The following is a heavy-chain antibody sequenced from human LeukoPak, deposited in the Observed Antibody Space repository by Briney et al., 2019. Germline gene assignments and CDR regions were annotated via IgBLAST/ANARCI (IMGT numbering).Heavy chain of an antibody. D-gene: IGHD6-19*01. CDR3: AKDRAVGKYSYIYYYYYGMDV. CDR1: GFTFSSYA. V-gene: IGHV3-23*01. J-gene: IGHJ6*02. CDR2: ISGSGGST. Sequence: GGSLRLSCAASGFTFSSYAMSWVRQAPGKGLEWVSAISGSGGSTYYADSVKGRFTISRDNSKNTLYLQMNSLRAEDTAVYYCAKDRAVGKYSYIYYYYYGMDVWGQGTTVTVSS.